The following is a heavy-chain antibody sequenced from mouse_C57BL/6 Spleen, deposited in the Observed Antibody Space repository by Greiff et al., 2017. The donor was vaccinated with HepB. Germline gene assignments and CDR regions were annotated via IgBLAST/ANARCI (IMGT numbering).Heavy chain of an antibody. V-gene: IGHV1-64*01. Sequence: VQLQESGAELVKPGASVKLSCKASGYTFTSYWMHWVKQRPGQGLEWIGMIHPNSGSTNYNEKFKSKATLTVDKSSSTAYMQLSSLTSEDSAVYYCARSGGNFYYFDYWGQGTTLTVSS. D-gene: IGHD2-1*01. CDR1: GYTFTSYW. CDR3: ARSGGNFYYFDY. J-gene: IGHJ2*01. CDR2: IHPNSGST.